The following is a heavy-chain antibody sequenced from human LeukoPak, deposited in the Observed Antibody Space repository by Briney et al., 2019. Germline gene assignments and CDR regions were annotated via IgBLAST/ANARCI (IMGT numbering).Heavy chain of an antibody. CDR1: GGSISSYY. V-gene: IGHV4-4*08. J-gene: IGHJ6*04. CDR3: ARDPADI. CDR2: IYTSGST. Sequence: SETLSLTCTVSGGSISSYYWSWIRQPPGKGLEWIGYIYTSGSTNYNPSLKSRVTMSVDTSKNQFSLKLSSVTAADTAVYYCARDPADIWGKGTTVTISS.